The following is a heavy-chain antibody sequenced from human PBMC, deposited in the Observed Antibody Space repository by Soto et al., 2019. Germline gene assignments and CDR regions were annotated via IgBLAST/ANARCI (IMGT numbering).Heavy chain of an antibody. V-gene: IGHV4-34*01. D-gene: IGHD6-13*01. CDR3: ARLRRGRPNIAAAGRVVDV. CDR1: GGSFSGYY. CDR2: INHSGST. Sequence: ASETLSLPCAVYGGSFSGYYWSWIRPPPGKGLEWIGEINHSGSTNYNPSLKSRVTISVDTSKNQFSRKLSSVTAADTAVYYCARLRRGRPNIAAAGRVVDVWGQGTTVTVS. J-gene: IGHJ6*02.